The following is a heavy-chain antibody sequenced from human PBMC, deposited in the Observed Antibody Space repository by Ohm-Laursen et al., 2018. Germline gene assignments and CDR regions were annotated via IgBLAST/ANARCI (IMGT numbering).Heavy chain of an antibody. CDR3: ARRYSSGWPFDY. CDR1: GNTFTGYF. Sequence: SVKVSCKASGNTFTGYFMHWVRQAPGQGLEWMGWINPNSGGTNYAQKFQGRVTMTRDTSISTAYMDLSSLTSDDAAVYYCARRYSSGWPFDYWGQGTLVTVSS. V-gene: IGHV1-2*02. CDR2: INPNSGGT. J-gene: IGHJ4*02. D-gene: IGHD6-25*01.